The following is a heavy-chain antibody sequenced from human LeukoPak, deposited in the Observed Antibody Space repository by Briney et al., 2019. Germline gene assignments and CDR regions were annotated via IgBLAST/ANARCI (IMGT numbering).Heavy chain of an antibody. CDR2: ISGSGGST. Sequence: PGGSLRLSCAASGFTFSSYAMSWVRQAPGKGLEWVSAISGSGGSTYYADSVKGRFTISRDNSKNTLYLQMNSLRAEDTAVYYCAKVFQFYDSSGYLPDYWGQGTLVTVSS. J-gene: IGHJ4*02. CDR3: AKVFQFYDSSGYLPDY. CDR1: GFTFSSYA. V-gene: IGHV3-23*01. D-gene: IGHD3-22*01.